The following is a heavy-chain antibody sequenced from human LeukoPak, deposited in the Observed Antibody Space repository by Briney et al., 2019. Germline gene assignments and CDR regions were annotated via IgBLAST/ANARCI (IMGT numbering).Heavy chain of an antibody. Sequence: PSETLSLTCAVYGGSFSGYNWSGIRQPLGKGLEWMGEINHRGGINYNPSLTSRVTISVDTSKNQFSLKVNSVTAADTAVYYCARMGGYFDYWGQGTLVTVSS. CDR2: INHRGGI. CDR1: GGSFSGYN. CDR3: ARMGGYFDY. D-gene: IGHD3-22*01. V-gene: IGHV4-34*01. J-gene: IGHJ4*02.